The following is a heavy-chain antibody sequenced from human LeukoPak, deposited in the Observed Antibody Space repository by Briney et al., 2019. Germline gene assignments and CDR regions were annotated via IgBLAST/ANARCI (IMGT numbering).Heavy chain of an antibody. CDR3: AKSLWGGAFDV. Sequence: SQTLSLTCAISGDSVSSNSGVWNWIRQSPSRGLEWLGKTYYRSKWYNDYAVSVKSRITINPDTSKNQFSLHLNSVTPEDTAVYYCAKSLWGGAFDVWGQGTIVAVSS. J-gene: IGHJ3*01. V-gene: IGHV6-1*01. CDR2: TYYRSKWYN. D-gene: IGHD3-16*01. CDR1: GDSVSSNSGV.